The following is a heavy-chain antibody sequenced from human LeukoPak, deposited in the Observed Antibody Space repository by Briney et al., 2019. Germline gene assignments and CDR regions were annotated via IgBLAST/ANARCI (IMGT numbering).Heavy chain of an antibody. D-gene: IGHD3-3*01. CDR1: GFSTNY. CDR3: ARDLWDATGY. CDR2: IYSGDST. J-gene: IGHJ4*02. Sequence: GGSLRLSSAVSGFSTNYMSWVRQAPGKGLEWVSVIYSGDSTYYADSVKGRFTISRAISKNTLYLQMNSLRPEDTAVYHCARDLWDATGYWGQGTLVTVSS. V-gene: IGHV3-66*02.